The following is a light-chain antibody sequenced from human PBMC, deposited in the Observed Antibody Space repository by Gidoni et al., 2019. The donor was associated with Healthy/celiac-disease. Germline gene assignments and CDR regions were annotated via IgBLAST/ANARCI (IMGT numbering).Light chain of an antibody. CDR2: DAS. V-gene: IGKV3-11*01. J-gene: IGKJ2*01. CDR1: QSVSSY. CDR3: QQRSNSPPYT. Sequence: EIVLPHSPATLSVSPGERATLSCRASQSVSSYLAWYQQKPGQAPRLLIYDASNRATGIPARFSGSGSGTDFTLTISSLEPEDFAVYYCQQRSNSPPYTFGQGTKLEIK.